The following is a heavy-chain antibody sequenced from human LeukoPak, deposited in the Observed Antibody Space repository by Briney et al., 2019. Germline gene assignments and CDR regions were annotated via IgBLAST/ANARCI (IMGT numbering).Heavy chain of an antibody. CDR2: IYYSGST. J-gene: IGHJ3*02. CDR3: ARSGPRYDAFDI. Sequence: SETLSLTCTVPGGSISSGGYYWSWIRQHPGTGLEWIGYIYYSGSTYYNPSLKSRVTISVDTSKNQFSLKLSSVTAADTAVYYCARSGPRYDAFDIWGQGTMVTVSS. V-gene: IGHV4-31*03. D-gene: IGHD1-26*01. CDR1: GGSISSGGYY.